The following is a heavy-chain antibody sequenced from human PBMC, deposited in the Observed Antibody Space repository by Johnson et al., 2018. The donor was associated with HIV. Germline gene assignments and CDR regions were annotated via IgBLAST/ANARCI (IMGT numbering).Heavy chain of an antibody. J-gene: IGHJ3*02. CDR2: ISYDGSNN. Sequence: QVQLVESGGGVVQPGRSLRLSCAASGFTFSSYAIHWVRQAPGKGLQWVAIISYDGSNNYYADSVKGRFTISRDNSKNTLYLQMNSLRAEDTAVYYCAREMAATNAWAFDIWGQGTMVTVSS. CDR3: AREMAATNAWAFDI. D-gene: IGHD5-24*01. V-gene: IGHV3-30*14. CDR1: GFTFSSYA.